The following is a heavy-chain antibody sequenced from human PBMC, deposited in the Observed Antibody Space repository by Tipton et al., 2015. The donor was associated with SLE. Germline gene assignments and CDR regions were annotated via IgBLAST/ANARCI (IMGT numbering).Heavy chain of an antibody. CDR2: ISSSGSTI. Sequence: SLRLSCAASGFTFSDCYMTWVRQAPGKGLEWVSYISSSGSTIYYADSVKGRFTISRDNAKNSLYLQMNSLRAEDTAVYYCARAGIPPYYHYYMDVWGKGTTVTVSS. V-gene: IGHV3-11*01. CDR3: ARAGIPPYYHYYMDV. D-gene: IGHD6-13*01. J-gene: IGHJ6*03. CDR1: GFTFSDCY.